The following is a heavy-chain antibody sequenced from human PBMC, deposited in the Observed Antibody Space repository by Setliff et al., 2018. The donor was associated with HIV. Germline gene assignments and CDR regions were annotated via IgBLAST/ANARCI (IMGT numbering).Heavy chain of an antibody. CDR2: INHSGST. D-gene: IGHD4-17*01. Sequence: SETLSLTCDVSGFSISSRYYWGWIRQPPGKGLEWIGEINHSGSTNYNPSLKSRVTISVDTSKNQFSLKLTSVTASDTAVYYCARAAAGNTGPFDLWGQGSPVTVSS. V-gene: IGHV4-38-2*01. CDR3: ARAAAGNTGPFDL. CDR1: GFSISSRYY. J-gene: IGHJ4*02.